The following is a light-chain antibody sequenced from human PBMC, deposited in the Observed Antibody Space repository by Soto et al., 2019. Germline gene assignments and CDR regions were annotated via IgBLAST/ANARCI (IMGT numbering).Light chain of an antibody. V-gene: IGKV3-20*01. CDR1: QSVSNNY. CDR3: QQYGSSGT. Sequence: EIVLTQSPGTLSLSPLGVGAGSGMARQSVSNNYLAWYQQKPGQAPRLLIYGASNRATGIPDRFSGSGSGTDFTLTISRLETEDFAVYYCQQYGSSGTFGQGTKVDIK. CDR2: GAS. J-gene: IGKJ1*01.